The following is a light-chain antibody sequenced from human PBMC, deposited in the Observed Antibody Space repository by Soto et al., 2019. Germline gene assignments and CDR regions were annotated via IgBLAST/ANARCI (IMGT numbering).Light chain of an antibody. CDR2: DID. J-gene: IGLJ2*01. V-gene: IGLV7-46*01. CDR1: TGPVTSCHY. Sequence: QAVVTQEPSMTVSPGGTVTLTCGSSTGPVTSCHYPYWFYQRPGQAPRTLIYDIDNIHSSTPARFSGSLLGGKAALTLSGAQHEADYEYYCSLSHGSVVQFGGGTKVTVL. CDR3: SLSHGSVVQ.